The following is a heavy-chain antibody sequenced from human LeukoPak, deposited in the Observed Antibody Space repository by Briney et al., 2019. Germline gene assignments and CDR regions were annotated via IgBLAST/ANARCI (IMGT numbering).Heavy chain of an antibody. CDR2: INTNTGNP. CDR3: ARIGNPIFYYYMDV. Sequence: GASVKVSCEASGYTFTSYAMNWVRQAPGQGLEWMGWINTNTGNPTYAQGFTGRFVFSLDTSVSTAYLQISSLKAEDTAVYYCARIGNPIFYYYMDVWGEGTTVTISS. CDR1: GYTFTSYA. J-gene: IGHJ6*03. V-gene: IGHV7-4-1*02.